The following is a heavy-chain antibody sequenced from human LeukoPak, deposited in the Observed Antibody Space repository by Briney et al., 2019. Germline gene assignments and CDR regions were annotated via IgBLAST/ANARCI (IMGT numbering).Heavy chain of an antibody. D-gene: IGHD3-3*01. CDR1: DSSISGDY. Sequence: PSETLSLTCTVSDSSISGDYWSWIRQPPGKGLEGIGYIYDSGSTNYIPSLKSRVTISVDTSKNQFALKPSSVTAADTAVNYCARQISRFLGWSAPFYMDVWGKGTTVTVSS. CDR3: ARQISRFLGWSAPFYMDV. J-gene: IGHJ6*03. V-gene: IGHV4-59*01. CDR2: IYDSGST.